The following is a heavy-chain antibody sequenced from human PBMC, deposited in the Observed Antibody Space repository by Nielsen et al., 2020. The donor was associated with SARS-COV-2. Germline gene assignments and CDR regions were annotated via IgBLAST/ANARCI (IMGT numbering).Heavy chain of an antibody. CDR2: ISSSSSTI. CDR3: ARRYSSSSGVYYFDY. V-gene: IGHV3-48*02. D-gene: IGHD6-6*01. J-gene: IGHJ4*02. CDR1: GFTFSSYS. Sequence: GESLKISCAASGFTFSSYSMNWVRQAPGKGLEWVSYISSSSSTIYYADSVKGRFTISRDNAKNSLYLQMNGLRDEDTAVYYCARRYSSSSGVYYFDYWGQGTLVTVSS.